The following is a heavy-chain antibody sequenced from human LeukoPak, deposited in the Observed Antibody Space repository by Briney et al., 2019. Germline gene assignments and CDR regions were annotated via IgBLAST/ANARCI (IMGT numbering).Heavy chain of an antibody. D-gene: IGHD6-19*01. V-gene: IGHV4-59*08. CDR2: IYYSGST. CDR3: ARSKLGGGWPKDGLSAWDY. Sequence: PSETLSLTCTVSGGSISSYYWSWIRQPPGKGLEWIGYIYYSGSTNYNPSLKSRVTISVDTSKNQFSLKLSSVTAADTAVYYCARSKLGGGWPKDGLSAWDYWGQGTLVTVSS. CDR1: GGSISSYY. J-gene: IGHJ4*02.